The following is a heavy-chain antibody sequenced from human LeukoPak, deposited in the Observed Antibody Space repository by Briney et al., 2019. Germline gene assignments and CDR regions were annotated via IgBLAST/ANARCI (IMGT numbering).Heavy chain of an antibody. CDR3: ARDRIFITGTTEPWFY. CDR2: LSAYNGNT. Sequence: ASVKVSCKASGYTFTSYGISWVRQAPGQGLEWMGWLSAYNGNTNYAQKLQGRVTMTTDTSTSTAYMELRSLRSDDTAVYYCARDRIFITGTTEPWFYWGQGTLVTVSS. J-gene: IGHJ4*02. D-gene: IGHD1-7*01. V-gene: IGHV1-18*01. CDR1: GYTFTSYG.